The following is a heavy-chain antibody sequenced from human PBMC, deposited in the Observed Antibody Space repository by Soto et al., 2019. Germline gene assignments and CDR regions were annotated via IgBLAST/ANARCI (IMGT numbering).Heavy chain of an antibody. V-gene: IGHV1-3*01. CDR3: ARGEFLSSDDY. Sequence: GXSVKVSCKASGSTFTRYAMHWVRQAPGQRLQWMGSXNAGNXTTKSSQKLQGXVTITRDTXASTDYMEPSSLTYEDKDVYYCARGEFLSSDDYWRQGTLVTVYS. D-gene: IGHD2-21*01. CDR1: GSTFTRYA. J-gene: IGHJ4*02. CDR2: XNAGNXTT.